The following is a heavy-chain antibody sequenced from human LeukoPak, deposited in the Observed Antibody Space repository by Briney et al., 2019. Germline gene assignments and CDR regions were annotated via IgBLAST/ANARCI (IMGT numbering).Heavy chain of an antibody. CDR1: AGSITNYY. Sequence: PSETLSLTCTVSAGSITNYYWSWIRQPPGKGLEWIGYIYYTGSTNYNPALKSRVSISVDTSKNQFSLKLSSVTAADTALYYCANSPCGDSDHCRHFDYWGQGTLVTVSS. J-gene: IGHJ4*02. CDR2: IYYTGST. V-gene: IGHV4-59*12. CDR3: ANSPCGDSDHCRHFDY. D-gene: IGHD4-17*01.